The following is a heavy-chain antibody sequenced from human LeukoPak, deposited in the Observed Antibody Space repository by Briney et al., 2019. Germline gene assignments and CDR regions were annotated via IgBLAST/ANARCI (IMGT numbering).Heavy chain of an antibody. D-gene: IGHD1-26*01. CDR2: IYSSGRT. V-gene: IGHV4-4*07. CDR3: ARVVGSVNSIRFDP. J-gene: IGHJ5*02. CDR1: SGSISSYY. Sequence: SETLSLTCTVSSGSISSYYWSWIRQPAGKGLEWIGHIYSSGRTDYSPSLKSRVTMSVDTSTNQISLNLSSVTAADTAVYYCARVVGSVNSIRFDPWGQGTLVTVSS.